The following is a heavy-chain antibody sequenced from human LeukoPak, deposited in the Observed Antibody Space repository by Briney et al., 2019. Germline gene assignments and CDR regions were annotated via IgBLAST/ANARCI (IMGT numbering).Heavy chain of an antibody. CDR1: EFTFSTYW. Sequence: GGSLRLSCVGSEFTFSTYWMSWVRQAPGKGLEWLANIKQDGSEEYYADSVKGRFTISRDNSKNTLYLQMNNLRAEDTAVYYCARDDIVGAADPREGVSDFDYWGQGTLVTVSS. V-gene: IGHV3-7*01. CDR2: IKQDGSEE. CDR3: ARDDIVGAADPREGVSDFDY. D-gene: IGHD1-26*01. J-gene: IGHJ4*02.